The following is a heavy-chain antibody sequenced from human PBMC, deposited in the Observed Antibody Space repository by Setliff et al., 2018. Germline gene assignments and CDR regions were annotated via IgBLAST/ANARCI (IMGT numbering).Heavy chain of an antibody. CDR3: ARVSGFLYVDV. V-gene: IGHV4-61*09. CDR2: IYTSWST. CDR1: GGSISNTYYY. D-gene: IGHD3-3*01. J-gene: IGHJ6*03. Sequence: PSETLSLTCTVSGGSISNTYYYWSWIRQPAGQGLEWIGQIYTSWSTNYNPSLKSRVTISVDTSKNQFSLNLTSVTAADTAVYYCARVSGFLYVDVWGKGTTVTVSS.